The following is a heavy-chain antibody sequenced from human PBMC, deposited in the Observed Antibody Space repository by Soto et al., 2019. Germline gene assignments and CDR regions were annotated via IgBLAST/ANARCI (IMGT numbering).Heavy chain of an antibody. D-gene: IGHD6-13*01. Sequence: QVQLMQSGAEVMKPGASVKVSCKASGYTFNTYYIHWVRQATGQGLEWVGIINPYDGTRTYAQNFQGRVTLTRDTSTTTVYMELGSLRFEDTAVYYCARAAAGAAVRYYFDHWGQGTLVTVSS. J-gene: IGHJ4*02. CDR3: ARAAAGAAVRYYFDH. CDR2: INPYDGTR. V-gene: IGHV1-46*02. CDR1: GYTFNTYY.